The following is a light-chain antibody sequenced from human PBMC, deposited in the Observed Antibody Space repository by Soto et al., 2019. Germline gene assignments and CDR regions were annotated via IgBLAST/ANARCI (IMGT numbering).Light chain of an antibody. J-gene: IGKJ4*01. CDR2: DAS. CDR3: QQYNTYSSLT. Sequence: DIQMTQSPSTLSASVGDRVTITCRASQTINSWLAWYQQKPGKAPKVLIFDASSLKTGVPSRFSGSGYGTEFTLTISSLQPDDFATYYCQQYNTYSSLTFGGGTKVDI. V-gene: IGKV1-5*01. CDR1: QTINSW.